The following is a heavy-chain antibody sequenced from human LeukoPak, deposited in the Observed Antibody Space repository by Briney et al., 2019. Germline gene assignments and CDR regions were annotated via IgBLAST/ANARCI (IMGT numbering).Heavy chain of an antibody. CDR2: IYHSGST. Sequence: PSETLSLTCIVSGGSVSSGSYYWSWIRQPPGKGLEWIGYIYHSGSTNYNPSLKSRVTISVDTSKNQFSLKLSSVTAADTAVYYCARGHCSSTSCYPIDYWGQGTLVTVSS. J-gene: IGHJ4*02. D-gene: IGHD2-2*01. V-gene: IGHV4-61*01. CDR1: GGSVSSGSYY. CDR3: ARGHCSSTSCYPIDY.